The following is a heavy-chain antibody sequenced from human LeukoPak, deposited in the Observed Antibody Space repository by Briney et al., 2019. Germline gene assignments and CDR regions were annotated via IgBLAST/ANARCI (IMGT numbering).Heavy chain of an antibody. Sequence: SETLSLTCNVSGGSISSNNYFWDWIRRPPGKGLEWIGSIRYSGTTYYHPSLKSRVTLSVNTSKNQFSLNLSSLTAADTAVYYCATSDTVSTYNWFDPWGQGTLVTVS. CDR1: GGSISSNNYF. J-gene: IGHJ5*02. CDR3: ATSDTVSTYNWFDP. CDR2: IRYSGTT. D-gene: IGHD5/OR15-5a*01. V-gene: IGHV4-39*01.